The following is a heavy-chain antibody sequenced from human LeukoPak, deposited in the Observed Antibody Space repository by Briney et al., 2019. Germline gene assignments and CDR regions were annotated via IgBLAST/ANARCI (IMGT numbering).Heavy chain of an antibody. CDR3: ARVYYYGSGSYYNSGRFYYYGMDV. CDR1: GYTFTSYG. J-gene: IGHJ6*02. V-gene: IGHV1-18*01. CDR2: ISAYNGDT. Sequence: ASVKVSCKASGYTFTSYGISWVRQAPGQGLEWMGWISAYNGDTNYAQKLQGRGTMTTDTSTSTAYMELRSLRSDDTAVYYCARVYYYGSGSYYNSGRFYYYGMDVWGQGTTVTVSS. D-gene: IGHD3-10*01.